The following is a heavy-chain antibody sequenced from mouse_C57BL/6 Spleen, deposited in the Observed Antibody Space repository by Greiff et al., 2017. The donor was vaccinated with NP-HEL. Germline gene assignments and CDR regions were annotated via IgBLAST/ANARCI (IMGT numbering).Heavy chain of an antibody. CDR3: ARGGVTTGNFDY. J-gene: IGHJ2*01. CDR1: GYTFTSYW. Sequence: QVQLKQPGAELVMPGASVKLSCKASGYTFTSYWMHWVKQRPGQGLEWIGEIDPSDSYTNYNQKFKGKSTLTVDKSSSTAYMQLSSLTSEDSAVYYCARGGVTTGNFDYWGQGTTLTVSS. V-gene: IGHV1-69*01. CDR2: IDPSDSYT. D-gene: IGHD2-2*01.